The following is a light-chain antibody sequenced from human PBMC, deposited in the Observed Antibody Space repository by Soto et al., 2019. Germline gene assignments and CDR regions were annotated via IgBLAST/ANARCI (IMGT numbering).Light chain of an antibody. J-gene: IGKJ2*01. Sequence: EIVLTQSPGTLSLSPGERATLSCRASQSISSSYLAWYQQKPGRAPRLLIYGASSRATGIPDRFSGSGSGTDFTLTINRLEPEDFAVYYCQQYGSSPLYTFGQGTKLEIK. CDR3: QQYGSSPLYT. V-gene: IGKV3-20*01. CDR2: GAS. CDR1: QSISSSY.